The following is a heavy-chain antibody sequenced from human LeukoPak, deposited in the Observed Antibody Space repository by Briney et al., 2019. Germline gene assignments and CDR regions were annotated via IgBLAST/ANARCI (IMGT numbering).Heavy chain of an antibody. Sequence: GASVKDSCKASGYTFTSYDINWVRQATGQGLEWMGWMNPNSGNTGYAQKFQGRVTITRNTSISTAYMELSSLRSEDTAVYYCARGGQMVYEGENFDYWGQGTLVTVSS. CDR1: GYTFTSYD. CDR3: ARGGQMVYEGENFDY. D-gene: IGHD2-8*01. J-gene: IGHJ4*02. CDR2: MNPNSGNT. V-gene: IGHV1-8*03.